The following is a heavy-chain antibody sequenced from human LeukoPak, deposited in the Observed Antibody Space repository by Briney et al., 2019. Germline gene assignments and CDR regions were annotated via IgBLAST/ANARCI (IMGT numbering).Heavy chain of an antibody. D-gene: IGHD3-10*01. CDR3: ARDVSGYGSGSYYNWGYMDV. Sequence: PSETLSLTCTVSGGSISSYYWSWIRQPPGKGLEWIGYIYYSGSTNYNPSLKSRVTISVDTSKNQFSLKLSSVTAADTAVYYCARDVSGYGSGSYYNWGYMDVWGKGTTVTVSS. J-gene: IGHJ6*03. V-gene: IGHV4-59*01. CDR1: GGSISSYY. CDR2: IYYSGST.